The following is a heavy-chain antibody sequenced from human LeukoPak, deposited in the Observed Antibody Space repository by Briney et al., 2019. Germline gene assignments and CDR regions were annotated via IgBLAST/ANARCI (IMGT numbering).Heavy chain of an antibody. CDR2: ISGSGGST. D-gene: IGHD3-10*01. J-gene: IGHJ4*02. V-gene: IGHV3-23*01. CDR1: GFTFSSYA. Sequence: GGSLRLXCAASGFTFSSYAMSWGRQAPGKGLEWVSAISGSGGSTYYADSVKGRFTISRDNSKNTLYLQMNSLRAEDTAVYYRASPYGSGSVSDYWGQGTLVTVSS. CDR3: ASPYGSGSVSDY.